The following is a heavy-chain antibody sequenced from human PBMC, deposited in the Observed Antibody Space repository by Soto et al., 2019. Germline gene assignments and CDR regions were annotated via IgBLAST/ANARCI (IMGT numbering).Heavy chain of an antibody. J-gene: IGHJ4*02. Sequence: TSETLSLTCTVSGGSISNGGYYWSWIRQHPGRGLEWIGYIFYSGIAYYNPSLQSRVSISVDTSKNQFSLKVTSVTAADTAVYYCAKLDASAYYGPQYPIDSWGQGTQVTVSS. CDR2: IFYSGIA. CDR3: AKLDASAYYGPQYPIDS. D-gene: IGHD3-22*01. CDR1: GGSISNGGYY. V-gene: IGHV4-31*03.